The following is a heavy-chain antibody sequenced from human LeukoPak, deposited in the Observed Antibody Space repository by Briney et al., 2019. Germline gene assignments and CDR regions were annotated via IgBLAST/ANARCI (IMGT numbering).Heavy chain of an antibody. J-gene: IGHJ4*02. CDR1: GFTFSSYA. Sequence: GRSLRLSCAASGFTFSSYAMHWVRQAPGKGLEWVAVISYDGSNKYYADSVKGRFTISRDNAKNSLYLQMNSLRAEDTAVYYCARDREAYCGGDCSKGVDYWGQGTLVTVSS. V-gene: IGHV3-30-3*01. CDR3: ARDREAYCGGDCSKGVDY. CDR2: ISYDGSNK. D-gene: IGHD2-21*02.